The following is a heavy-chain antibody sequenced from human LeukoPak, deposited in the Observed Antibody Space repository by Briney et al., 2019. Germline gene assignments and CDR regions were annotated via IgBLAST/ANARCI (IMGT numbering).Heavy chain of an antibody. CDR1: GFTFSSYW. Sequence: GSLRLSCAASGFTFSSYWMSWVRQAPGKGLEWVANIKQDGSEKYYVDSVKGRFTISRDNAKNSLYLQMNSLRAEDTAVYYCAREVSIRSYYYDSSGYYSDYWGQGTLVTVSS. CDR2: IKQDGSEK. CDR3: AREVSIRSYYYDSSGYYSDY. V-gene: IGHV3-7*03. J-gene: IGHJ4*02. D-gene: IGHD3-22*01.